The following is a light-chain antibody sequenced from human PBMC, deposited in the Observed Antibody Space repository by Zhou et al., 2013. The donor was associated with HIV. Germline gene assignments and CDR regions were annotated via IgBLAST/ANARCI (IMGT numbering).Light chain of an antibody. V-gene: IGKV3-20*01. Sequence: EIVLTQSPDTLSLSPGETATISCRASQSFLSSYLAWYQQKPGQAPRLLMYGISNRATGVPDRFSGSGSGTDFTLTISRLEPEDFAVYYCHQYGTSPPNTFGQGTKLEIK. CDR3: HQYGTSPPNT. CDR2: GIS. CDR1: QSFLSSY. J-gene: IGKJ2*01.